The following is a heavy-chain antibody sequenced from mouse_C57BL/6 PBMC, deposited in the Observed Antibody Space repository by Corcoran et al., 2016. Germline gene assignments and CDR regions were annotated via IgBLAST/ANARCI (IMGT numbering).Heavy chain of an antibody. D-gene: IGHD1-1*01. CDR3: ARWNYGSSYFDY. V-gene: IGHV1-80*01. J-gene: IGHJ2*01. CDR2: IYPGDGDT. CDR1: GYAFSSYW. Sequence: QVQLQQSGAELVKPGASVKISCKASGYAFSSYWMNWVKQRPGKGLEWIGQIYPGDGDTNYNGKFKGKATLTADKSASTAYMQLSSLTSEDSAVYFCARWNYGSSYFDYWCQGTTLTVSS.